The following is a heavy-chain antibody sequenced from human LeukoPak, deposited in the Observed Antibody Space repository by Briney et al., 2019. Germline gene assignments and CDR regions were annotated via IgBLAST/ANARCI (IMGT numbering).Heavy chain of an antibody. Sequence: SETLSLTCTVSGGSITSGSYYWGWIRQPPGKGLEWIGSIYYSGSTNYNPSLKSRVTVSVDTSKNQFSLKLSSVTAADTAVYYCAIHGWGGIAARLDFWGQGTLVTVSS. J-gene: IGHJ4*02. CDR1: GGSITSGSYY. V-gene: IGHV4-39*01. D-gene: IGHD6-6*01. CDR3: AIHGWGGIAARLDF. CDR2: IYYSGST.